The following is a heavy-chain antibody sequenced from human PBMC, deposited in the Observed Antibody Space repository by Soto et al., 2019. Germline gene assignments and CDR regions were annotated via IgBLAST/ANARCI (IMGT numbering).Heavy chain of an antibody. CDR1: GFSFSSYW. D-gene: IGHD2-8*01. Sequence: GGSLRLSCAASGFSFSSYWMHWVRQVPEKGLMWVSRIYSDGSRTTYAESVKGRFTISRDNAENMLYLQMTSLRVEDTAVYYCVRGFCTNDVCFPDYWGQGTLVTVSS. CDR2: IYSDGSRT. J-gene: IGHJ4*02. CDR3: VRGFCTNDVCFPDY. V-gene: IGHV3-74*03.